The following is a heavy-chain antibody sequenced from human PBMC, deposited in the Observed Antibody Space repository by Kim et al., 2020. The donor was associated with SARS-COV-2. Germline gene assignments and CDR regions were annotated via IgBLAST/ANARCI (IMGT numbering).Heavy chain of an antibody. CDR3: ARARGVVAALDI. D-gene: IGHD2-15*01. V-gene: IGHV3-33*01. CDR1: GFTFSSYG. J-gene: IGHJ3*02. Sequence: GGSLRLSCAASGFTFSSYGMHWVRQAPGKGLEWVAVIWYDGSNKYYADSVKGRFTISRDNSKNTLYLQMNSLRAEDTAVYYCARARGVVAALDIWGQGTMVTVSS. CDR2: IWYDGSNK.